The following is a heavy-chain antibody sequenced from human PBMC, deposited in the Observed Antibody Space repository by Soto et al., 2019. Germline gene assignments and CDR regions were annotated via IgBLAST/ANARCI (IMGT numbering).Heavy chain of an antibody. CDR2: ISHEGSVQ. CDR1: GFIFSDYG. J-gene: IGHJ4*02. CDR3: AKEGTPKVSRWDDY. D-gene: IGHD1-26*01. V-gene: IGHV3-30*18. Sequence: QVQLVESGGGVVQPGGSLRLSCAASGFIFSDYGIDWFRQAPGKGLAWVEVISHEGSVQYYSDSVKGRFTVSRDNSKNIVYLQMNSLRPEDTAMYHCAKEGTPKVSRWDDYWGQGTLVTVSS.